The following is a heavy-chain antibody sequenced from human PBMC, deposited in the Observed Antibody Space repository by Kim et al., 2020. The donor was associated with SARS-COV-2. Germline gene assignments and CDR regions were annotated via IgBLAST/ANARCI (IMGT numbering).Heavy chain of an antibody. CDR2: IYHSGST. D-gene: IGHD3-22*01. CDR1: GGSISSSNW. J-gene: IGHJ6*02. Sequence: SETLSLTCAVSGGSISSSNWWSWVRQPPGKGLEWIGEIYHSGSTNYNPSLKSRVTISVDKSKNQFSLKLSSVTAADTAVYYCARLQRGYDSSGYDYYYYGMDVWGQGTTVTASS. V-gene: IGHV4-4*02. CDR3: ARLQRGYDSSGYDYYYYGMDV.